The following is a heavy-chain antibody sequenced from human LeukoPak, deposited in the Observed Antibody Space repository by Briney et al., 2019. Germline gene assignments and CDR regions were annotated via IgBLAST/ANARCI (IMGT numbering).Heavy chain of an antibody. CDR2: IVDWGGLT. CDR3: AKEFSSQTFRNWFDT. CDR1: GFTFSRFS. D-gene: IGHD3-16*01. V-gene: IGHV3-23*01. J-gene: IGHJ5*02. Sequence: PGGSLRLSCAASGFTFSRFSMSWVRQAPGNGLEWVSGIVDWGGLTYYADSVKGRFTISRDNSKHTLYLQMDSLRVEDTATYYCAKEFSSQTFRNWFDTWGQGTLVTVSS.